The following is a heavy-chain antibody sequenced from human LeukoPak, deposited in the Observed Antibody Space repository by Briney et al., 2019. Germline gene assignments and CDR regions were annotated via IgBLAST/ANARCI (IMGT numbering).Heavy chain of an antibody. CDR1: GGTFSSYA. CDR3: ARAGCSGGSCYSNWFDP. V-gene: IGHV1-69*01. Sequence: SVKVSCKASGGTFSSYAISWVRQAPGQGLEWMGGIIPIFGTANYAQKFQGRVTITADESTSTAYMELSSLRSEDTAVYYCARAGCSGGSCYSNWFDPWGQGTLVTVSS. CDR2: IIPIFGTA. J-gene: IGHJ5*02. D-gene: IGHD2-15*01.